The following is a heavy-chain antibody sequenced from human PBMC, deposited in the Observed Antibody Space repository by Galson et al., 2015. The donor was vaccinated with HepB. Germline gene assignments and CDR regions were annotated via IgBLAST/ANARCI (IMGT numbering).Heavy chain of an antibody. Sequence: SLRLSCAASGFTVTDNYMTWVRQAQGKGLQWVSSIYSGGKTYYADSVKGRFTISSDTSNNTLYLQMNTLRADDTAVYYCVRAKGKEWYFALWGRGTLISVS. CDR2: IYSGGKT. J-gene: IGHJ2*01. CDR3: VRAKGKEWYFAL. CDR1: GFTVTDNY. D-gene: IGHD4-23*01. V-gene: IGHV3-53*01.